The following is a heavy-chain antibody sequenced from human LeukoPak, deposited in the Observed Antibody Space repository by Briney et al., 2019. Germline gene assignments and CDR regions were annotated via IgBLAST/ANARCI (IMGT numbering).Heavy chain of an antibody. J-gene: IGHJ4*02. V-gene: IGHV3-66*01. Sequence: PGGSLRLSCAASGFTVSSNYMSWVRQAPGKGLEWVSVIYSGGSTYYADSVKGRFTISRDNSKNTLYLQMNSLRAEDTAVYYCAREGYYDSSGYYSPFDYWGQGTLVTVSS. D-gene: IGHD3-22*01. CDR2: IYSGGST. CDR1: GFTVSSNY. CDR3: AREGYYDSSGYYSPFDY.